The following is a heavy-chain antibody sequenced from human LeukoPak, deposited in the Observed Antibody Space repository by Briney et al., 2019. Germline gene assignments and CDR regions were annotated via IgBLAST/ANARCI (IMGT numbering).Heavy chain of an antibody. Sequence: GGSLTLSCAASGFNFSSYSMNWLRQAPGKGLEWTSYISSSSSTIYYADSVKGRFTISRDNAKNSLYLQMNSLRAEDTAVYYCARGKSSKQQVARLLDYWGQGTLVTVSS. CDR1: GFNFSSYS. J-gene: IGHJ4*02. CDR2: ISSSSSTI. V-gene: IGHV3-48*01. CDR3: ARGKSSKQQVARLLDY. D-gene: IGHD6-13*01.